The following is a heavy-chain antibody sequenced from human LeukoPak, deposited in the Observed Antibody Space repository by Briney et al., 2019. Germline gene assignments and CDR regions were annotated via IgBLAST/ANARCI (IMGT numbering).Heavy chain of an antibody. D-gene: IGHD3-22*01. CDR2: IGGSGGST. V-gene: IGHV3-23*01. J-gene: IGHJ4*02. CDR3: ANSHYYDSSGYYQGLGY. Sequence: GGSLRLSCAASGFTFSSYAMSWVRQAPGKGLEWVSGIGGSGGSTYYADSVKGRFTISRDNSKNTLYLQMNSLRAEDTAVYYCANSHYYDSSGYYQGLGYWGQGTLVTVSS. CDR1: GFTFSSYA.